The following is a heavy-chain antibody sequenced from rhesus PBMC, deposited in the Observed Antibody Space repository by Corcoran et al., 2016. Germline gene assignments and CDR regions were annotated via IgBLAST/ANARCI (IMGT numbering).Heavy chain of an antibody. CDR3: ARVGYWGGYYFDY. D-gene: IGHD3-34*01. CDR2: ISGSSGST. J-gene: IGHJ4*01. Sequence: QVQLQESGPGLVKPSETLSLTCAVSVGSVSSSHWWSWIRQTPEQGLEWIGYISGSSGSTYYNTSLKSRVTISTDTSKNQFSLKLSSVTAADTAVYYCARVGYWGGYYFDYWGQGVLVTVSS. V-gene: IGHV4-65*01. CDR1: VGSVSSSHW.